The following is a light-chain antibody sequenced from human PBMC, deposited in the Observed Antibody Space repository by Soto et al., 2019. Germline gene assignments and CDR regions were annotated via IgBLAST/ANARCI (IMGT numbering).Light chain of an antibody. Sequence: QPVLTQPASMPRSPGQSSTISCTGTSSDVGGYDYVSWYQQHPGTAPRLIIFEVTNRPSGVSNRFSGSKSGNTASLTISGLQAEDEADYYCTSYTSSSTQVFGTGTKVTV. CDR3: TSYTSSSTQV. CDR2: EVT. V-gene: IGLV2-14*01. J-gene: IGLJ1*01. CDR1: SSDVGGYDY.